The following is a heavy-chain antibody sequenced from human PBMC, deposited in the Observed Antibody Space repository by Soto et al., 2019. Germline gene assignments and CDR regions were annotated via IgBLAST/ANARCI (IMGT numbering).Heavy chain of an antibody. Sequence: HPGGSLRLSCVASGFTFSNYNMNWVRQAPGKGLEWVSAISGSGGSTYYADSVKGRFTISRDNSKNTLYLQMNSLRAEDTAVYYCAKKDSYGGYPLHWGQGTLVTVSS. V-gene: IGHV3-23*01. CDR2: ISGSGGST. D-gene: IGHD4-17*01. J-gene: IGHJ4*02. CDR3: AKKDSYGGYPLH. CDR1: GFTFSNYN.